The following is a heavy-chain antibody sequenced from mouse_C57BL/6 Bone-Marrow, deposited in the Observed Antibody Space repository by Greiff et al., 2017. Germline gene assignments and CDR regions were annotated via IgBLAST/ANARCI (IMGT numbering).Heavy chain of an antibody. CDR3: TISFPTFDY. CDR1: GFNIKDDY. J-gene: IGHJ2*01. V-gene: IGHV14-4*01. CDR2: IDPENGDT. Sequence: EVQLQQSGAELVRPGASVKLSCTASGFNIKDDYMHWVKQRPEQGLEWIGWIDPENGDTEYASKFQGKATITADTSSNTADLQLSSLTSEDTAVYYCTISFPTFDYWGQGTTLTVSS. D-gene: IGHD2-10*01.